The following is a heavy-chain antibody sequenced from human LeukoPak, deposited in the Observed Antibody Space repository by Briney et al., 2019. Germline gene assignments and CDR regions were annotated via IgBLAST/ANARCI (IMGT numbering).Heavy chain of an antibody. J-gene: IGHJ4*02. CDR1: GKTLTELS. D-gene: IGHD3-10*01. CDR2: FDPEDTET. CDR3: ATDLGIWFDKNNT. V-gene: IGHV1-24*01. Sequence: ASVKVSCKVSGKTLTELSMHWVRQAPGKGLEWMGGFDPEDTETIYAQKFQGRDTMTEDTSTDTAYMELSSLNSEDTAVYYCATDLGIWFDKNNTWGQGTLVTVSS.